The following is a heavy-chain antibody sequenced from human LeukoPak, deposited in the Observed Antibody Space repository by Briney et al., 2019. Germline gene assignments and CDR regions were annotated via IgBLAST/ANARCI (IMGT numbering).Heavy chain of an antibody. J-gene: IGHJ4*02. CDR2: INPNSGGT. D-gene: IGHD3-22*01. CDR1: GYTFTGYY. CDR3: ARDQYYYDSSGYHSDY. Sequence: APVKVSCKASGYTFTGYYMHWVRQAPGQGLEWMGWINPNSGGTNYAQKFQGRVTMTRDTSISTAYMELSRLRSDDTAVYYCARDQYYYDSSGYHSDYWGQGTLVTVSS. V-gene: IGHV1-2*02.